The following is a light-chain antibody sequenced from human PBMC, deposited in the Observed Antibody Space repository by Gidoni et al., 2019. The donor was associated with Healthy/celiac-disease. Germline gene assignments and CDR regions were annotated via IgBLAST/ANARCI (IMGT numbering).Light chain of an antibody. V-gene: IGKV3-20*01. J-gene: IGKJ1*01. CDR2: AAS. CDR3: QQYLSFWT. Sequence: EIVLTQSPGTLSLSPGERATLSCRARQSVSSYLAWYQQKPGQAPRLLIYAASNRATGIPDRFSGRGSGTDFTLTISRLEPEDFAVYYCQQYLSFWTFGQGTKVEIQ. CDR1: QSVSSY.